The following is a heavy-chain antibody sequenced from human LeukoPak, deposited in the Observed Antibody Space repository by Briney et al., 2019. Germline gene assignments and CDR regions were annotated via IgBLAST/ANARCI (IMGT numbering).Heavy chain of an antibody. Sequence: GASVTVSCKASGYSFSDYGITWVRQAPGQGLEWMGWISPYSGYTKYAQTLQGRVALTTDTSTSTAYMELRSLTSDDTALYYCARQYCFTTTCSSIQTYFDFWGQGTLVTVSS. CDR2: ISPYSGYT. J-gene: IGHJ4*02. CDR1: GYSFSDYG. V-gene: IGHV1-18*01. D-gene: IGHD2/OR15-2a*01. CDR3: ARQYCFTTTCSSIQTYFDF.